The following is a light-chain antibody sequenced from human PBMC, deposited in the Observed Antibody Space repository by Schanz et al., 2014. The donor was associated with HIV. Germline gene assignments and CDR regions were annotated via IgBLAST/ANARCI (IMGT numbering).Light chain of an antibody. Sequence: EIVMTQSPVTLSVSPGERATLSCRTSQSISNNLAWYQQKPGQAPRLLIYDAFTRATGIPARFSGSGSGTEFTLTVSSLQSEDFAVYYCQQYNGWPPFTFGQGTKLEI. CDR3: QQYNGWPPFT. CDR1: QSISNN. J-gene: IGKJ2*01. V-gene: IGKV3-15*01. CDR2: DAF.